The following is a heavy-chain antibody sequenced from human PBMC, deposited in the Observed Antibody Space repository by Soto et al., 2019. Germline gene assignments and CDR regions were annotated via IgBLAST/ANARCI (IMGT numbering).Heavy chain of an antibody. Sequence: SKTLSLTCAVSGGSISTSNWWSWVRQSPGKGLEWIGEIYHTGSINYSPSLTSRLTISVDKSRNQFSLKLTSVTAADTAVYYCAREVATSGYDYWGQGILVTVSS. V-gene: IGHV4-4*02. CDR3: AREVATSGYDY. CDR2: IYHTGSI. D-gene: IGHD5-12*01. J-gene: IGHJ4*02. CDR1: GGSISTSNW.